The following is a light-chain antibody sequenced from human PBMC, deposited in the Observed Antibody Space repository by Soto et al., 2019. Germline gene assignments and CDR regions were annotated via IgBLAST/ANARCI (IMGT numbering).Light chain of an antibody. CDR1: ENVRTF. CDR2: GAS. CDR3: QQDGTSPPHT. J-gene: IGKJ4*01. Sequence: VLTQSPAPLSLSPGERATLSCRASENVRTFVDWSQQEPGQAPRLLLYGASNRATDIPARFSGSGSGTDFTLTSSRLEPEDFAVYYCQQDGTSPPHTVGGGTKVEIK. V-gene: IGKV3-20*01.